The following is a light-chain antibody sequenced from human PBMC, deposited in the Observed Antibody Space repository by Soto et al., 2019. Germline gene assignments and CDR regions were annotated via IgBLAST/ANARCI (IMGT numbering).Light chain of an antibody. CDR3: QQRSVWPPSIT. CDR1: QSVGDTY. J-gene: IGKJ5*01. CDR2: STS. Sequence: EIVLTQSPGTLSLSPGERATLSCRASQSVGDTYLAWYQQKPGQAPRLLMYSTSIRATGIPDRFSGSGSGTDFTLTISRLDPEDFAVYYCQQRSVWPPSITFGQGTRLEIK. V-gene: IGKV3D-20*02.